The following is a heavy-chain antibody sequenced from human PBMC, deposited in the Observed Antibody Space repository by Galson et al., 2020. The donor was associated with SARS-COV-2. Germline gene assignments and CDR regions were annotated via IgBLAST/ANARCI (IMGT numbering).Heavy chain of an antibody. V-gene: IGHV5-51*01. CDR1: GDSFTHYW. CDR3: ARQNTGNYDGFDI. D-gene: IGHD1-26*01. J-gene: IGHJ3*02. CDR2: TYVGDSDT. Sequence: GESLKISCKGSGDSFTHYWIGWVRQRPGKGPEWMGITYVGDSDTRYSPSFQGLVTISADKSFTTAFLQWSSLKASDTAMYYCARQNTGNYDGFDIWGQGTMVTVSS.